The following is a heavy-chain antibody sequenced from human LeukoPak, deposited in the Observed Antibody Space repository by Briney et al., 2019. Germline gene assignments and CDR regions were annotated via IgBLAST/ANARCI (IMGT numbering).Heavy chain of an antibody. CDR3: ARGLGTVNDAFDI. V-gene: IGHV3-23*01. CDR2: IGASGSST. J-gene: IGHJ3*02. CDR1: EFPFSHYA. Sequence: GGSLRLSCAASEFPFSHYAMNWVRQAPGKGLEWVSGIGASGSSTYYGDPVKGRFTISRDNSKTTLFLQMSSLRAEDTAVYYCARGLGTVNDAFDIWGQGTMVTVSS. D-gene: IGHD4-17*01.